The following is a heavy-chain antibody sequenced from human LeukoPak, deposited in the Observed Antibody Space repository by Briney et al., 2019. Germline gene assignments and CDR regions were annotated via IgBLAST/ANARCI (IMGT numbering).Heavy chain of an antibody. CDR2: IYYTGGT. V-gene: IGHV4-39*01. Sequence: PSETLSLTCSVSGGSITSSSYYWAWIRQPPEKGLEWIGSIYYTGGTYYSPSLKSRVTISVDTSKNQFSLKLSSVTAADTAVYYCARRGRRSYSSSSPFFDYWGQGTLVTVSS. J-gene: IGHJ4*02. D-gene: IGHD6-6*01. CDR3: ARRGRRSYSSSSPFFDY. CDR1: GGSITSSSYY.